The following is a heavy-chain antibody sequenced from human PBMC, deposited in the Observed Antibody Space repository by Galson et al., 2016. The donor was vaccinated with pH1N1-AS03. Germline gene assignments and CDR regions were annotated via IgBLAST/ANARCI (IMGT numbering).Heavy chain of an antibody. D-gene: IGHD4-11*01. CDR1: GFTFSTYG. Sequence: SLRLSCAASGFTFSTYGMHWVRLAPGKGLDWVSFIRNDGSKKNYADSVKGRFTISRDNSKSTLYLQMNSLRAEDTAVYYCAKDHSNFYGMDVWGQGTTVTVSS. CDR2: IRNDGSKK. J-gene: IGHJ6*02. V-gene: IGHV3-30*02. CDR3: AKDHSNFYGMDV.